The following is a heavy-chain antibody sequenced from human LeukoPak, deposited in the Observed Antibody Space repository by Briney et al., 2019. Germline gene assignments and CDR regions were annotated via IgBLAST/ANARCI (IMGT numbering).Heavy chain of an antibody. V-gene: IGHV1-2*04. CDR1: GYTFTGYY. J-gene: IGHJ3*02. CDR3: ARAGGGQQLVLGAFDI. CDR2: INPNSGGT. D-gene: IGHD6-13*01. Sequence: ASVKVSCKASGYTFTGYYMHWVRQAPGQGLEWMGWINPNSGGTNYAQKFQGWVTMTRDTSISTAYTELSRLRSDDTAVYYCARAGGGQQLVLGAFDIWGQGTIVTVSS.